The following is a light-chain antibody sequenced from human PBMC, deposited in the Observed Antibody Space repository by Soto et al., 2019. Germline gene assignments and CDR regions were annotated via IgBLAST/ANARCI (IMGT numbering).Light chain of an antibody. CDR3: CSYAGTYTFGV. CDR1: SSDVGGYNY. V-gene: IGLV2-11*01. J-gene: IGLJ1*01. Sequence: QSALTQPRSVSGSPGQSVTISCTGTSSDVGGYNYVSWYQQHPGKAPKLIICDVSKRPSGVPDRFSGSKSGNTASLTVSGLQAEDEADYYCCSYAGTYTFGVFGTGTKVTVL. CDR2: DVS.